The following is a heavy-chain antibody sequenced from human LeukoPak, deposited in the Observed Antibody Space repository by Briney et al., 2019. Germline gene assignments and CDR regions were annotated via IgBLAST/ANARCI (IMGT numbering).Heavy chain of an antibody. CDR1: GFIFSSYA. J-gene: IGHJ4*02. D-gene: IGHD3-10*01. CDR2: ISGRGGST. Sequence: GGSLRLSCEASGFIFSSYAMTWVRRAPGKGLEWVAAISGRGGSTFYSDSVRGRFTISRDNSKNMSYLQMNSLRADDTAVYYCGKRPGAGGSYCDYWGQGTVVTVAT. CDR3: GKRPGAGGSYCDY. V-gene: IGHV3-23*01.